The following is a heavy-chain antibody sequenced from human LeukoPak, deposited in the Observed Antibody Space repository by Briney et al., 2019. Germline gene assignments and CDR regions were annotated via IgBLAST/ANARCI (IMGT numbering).Heavy chain of an antibody. V-gene: IGHV3-23*01. D-gene: IGHD1-26*01. Sequence: PGGSLRLSCAASGFTFSSYAMSWVRHAPGKGLEWVSGTSGSGGSTYYADSVKGRFTISRDNSKNTLDLQMNSLRAEDTAVYYCAKDSTGATRGFDYWGQGTLVTVSS. CDR2: TSGSGGST. J-gene: IGHJ4*02. CDR1: GFTFSSYA. CDR3: AKDSTGATRGFDY.